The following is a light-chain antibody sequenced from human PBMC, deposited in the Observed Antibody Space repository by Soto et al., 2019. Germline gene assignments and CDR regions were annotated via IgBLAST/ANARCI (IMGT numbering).Light chain of an antibody. CDR2: HVS. Sequence: TLDEPGAGSGSPGQSITISCTRTSSDVGAYNYVSWYQQYPGKAPKLMIYHVSNRPSGVSNRFSGSKSGNSASLTISGLQGEDEADYYCNSYTTTSTHVLGTGTKVTVL. CDR3: NSYTTTSTHV. V-gene: IGLV2-14*01. CDR1: SSDVGAYNY. J-gene: IGLJ1*01.